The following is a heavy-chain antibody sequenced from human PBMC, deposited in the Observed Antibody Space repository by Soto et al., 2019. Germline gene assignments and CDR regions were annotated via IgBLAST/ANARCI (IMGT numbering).Heavy chain of an antibody. J-gene: IGHJ6*02. Sequence: SVKVSCKASGGTFSSYAISWVRQAPGQGLEWMGGIIPIFGTANYAQKFQGRVTITADESTSTAYMELSSLRSEDTAVYYCARDRRGAAGTYYYGMDVWGQGTTVSVSS. D-gene: IGHD6-13*01. V-gene: IGHV1-69*13. CDR3: ARDRRGAAGTYYYGMDV. CDR1: GGTFSSYA. CDR2: IIPIFGTA.